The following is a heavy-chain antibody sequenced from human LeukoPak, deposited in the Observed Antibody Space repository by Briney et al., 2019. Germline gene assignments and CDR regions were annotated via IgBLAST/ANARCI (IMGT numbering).Heavy chain of an antibody. CDR2: ISSSSSDI. J-gene: IGHJ5*02. D-gene: IGHD5-18*01. V-gene: IGHV3-21*01. Sequence: GGSLRLSCGASGFTFSSYSMNWVRQAPGKGVEWGSSISSSSSDIYYADSVKGRFTISRDHAKNSLYLQMNSLRAEDTAVYYCARAGYSYGNNWFDPWGQGTLVTVSS. CDR3: ARAGYSYGNNWFDP. CDR1: GFTFSSYS.